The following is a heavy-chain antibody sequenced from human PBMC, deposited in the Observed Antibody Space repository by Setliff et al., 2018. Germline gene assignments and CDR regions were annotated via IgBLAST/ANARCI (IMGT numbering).Heavy chain of an antibody. J-gene: IGHJ5*02. CDR2: ISGYNGNT. CDR3: ARVRSPALLAITNNWFDP. D-gene: IGHD3-3*01. V-gene: IGHV1-18*03. Sequence: GASVKVSCKASGYTFTSYDINWVRQATGQGLEWMGWISGYNGNTNYAQNLQSRVTMTTDTSTSTAYMELRSLTSDDMAVYYCARVRSPALLAITNNWFDPWGQGTLVTVSS. CDR1: GYTFTSYD.